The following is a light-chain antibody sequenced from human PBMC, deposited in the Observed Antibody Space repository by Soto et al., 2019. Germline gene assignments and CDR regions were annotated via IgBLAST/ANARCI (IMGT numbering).Light chain of an antibody. CDR1: SSDVGAYNY. V-gene: IGLV2-11*01. CDR2: DVT. CDR3: CSYAGSYTLV. J-gene: IGLJ2*01. Sequence: QSVLTQPRSVSGSPGQSVTFSCTGTSSDVGAYNYVSWYQQHPGKAPKVMIYDVTKRPSGVPDRISGSKSGNTASLTISGLQAEDEADYYCCSYAGSYTLVFGEGTKVTVL.